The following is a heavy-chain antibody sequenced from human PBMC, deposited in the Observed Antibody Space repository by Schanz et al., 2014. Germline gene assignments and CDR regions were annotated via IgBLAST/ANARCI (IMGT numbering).Heavy chain of an antibody. D-gene: IGHD3-16*01. V-gene: IGHV3-30*04. CDR1: GFTFRGHA. CDR3: TRDRGALINHNDALDL. Sequence: QAQLVESGGGVVQPGTSLRLSCAASGFTFRGHAMHWVRQAPGQGLEKVAVTSTDGTKTYYAASVRGRFTISRDNSKNTVYLQMNSLRSEDTAVYYCTRDRGALINHNDALDLWGQGTMXSVSS. J-gene: IGHJ3*01. CDR2: TSTDGTKT.